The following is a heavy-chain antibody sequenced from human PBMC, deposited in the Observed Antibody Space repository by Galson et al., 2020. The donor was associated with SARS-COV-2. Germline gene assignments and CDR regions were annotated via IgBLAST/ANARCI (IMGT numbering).Heavy chain of an antibody. D-gene: IGHD3-22*01. Sequence: PQTLSPTCTVSNYSISSAYSWGWIRQPPGKWLEWIASIHHSGTPHSNPPPKSRVTISVDTSKNQFSLKVNSVTAADTAVYNCARNPQYYYDRRGYFNFDYWGQGTQVTVSS. CDR1: NYSISSAYS. CDR2: IHHSGTP. V-gene: IGHV4-38-2*02. J-gene: IGHJ4*02. CDR3: ARNPQYYYDRRGYFNFDY.